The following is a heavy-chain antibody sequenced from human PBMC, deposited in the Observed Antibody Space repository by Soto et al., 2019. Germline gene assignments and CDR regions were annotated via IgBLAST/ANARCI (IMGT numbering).Heavy chain of an antibody. Sequence: ASVKVSCKASGGTFSSYTISWVRQAPGQGLEWMGRIIPILGIANYAQKFQGRVTITADKSTSTAYMELSSLRSEDTAVYYCARDPLAGYCSGGSCYSGYWGQGTLVTVSS. J-gene: IGHJ4*02. CDR1: GGTFSSYT. CDR3: ARDPLAGYCSGGSCYSGY. V-gene: IGHV1-69*04. D-gene: IGHD2-15*01. CDR2: IIPILGIA.